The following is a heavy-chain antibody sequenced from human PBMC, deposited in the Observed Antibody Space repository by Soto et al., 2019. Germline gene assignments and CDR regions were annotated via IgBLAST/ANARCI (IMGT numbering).Heavy chain of an antibody. CDR2: IYYSGST. Sequence: SETLSLTCTVSGGSISSGGYYWSWIRQHPGKGLEWIGYIYYSGSTYYNPSLKSRVTISVDTSKNQFSLKLSSVTAADTAVYYCARVQATVTSTYNWFGPWGQGTLVTVSS. D-gene: IGHD4-4*01. J-gene: IGHJ5*02. CDR3: ARVQATVTSTYNWFGP. CDR1: GGSISSGGYY. V-gene: IGHV4-31*03.